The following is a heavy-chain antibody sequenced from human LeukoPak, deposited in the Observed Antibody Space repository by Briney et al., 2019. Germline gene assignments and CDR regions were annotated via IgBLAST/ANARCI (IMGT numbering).Heavy chain of an antibody. CDR3: ARQGGQGLEFDY. J-gene: IGHJ4*02. D-gene: IGHD6-19*01. CDR1: GYRFTTYW. V-gene: IGHV5-51*01. CDR2: IYPGDSDT. Sequence: GESLKISFKASGYRFTTYWIVWVRQRPGKDLGWVGIIYPGDSDTRYSPSFHGQVNISADQSTNTAYLQWNSLKASDTAMYYCARQGGQGLEFDYWGQGTLVTVSS.